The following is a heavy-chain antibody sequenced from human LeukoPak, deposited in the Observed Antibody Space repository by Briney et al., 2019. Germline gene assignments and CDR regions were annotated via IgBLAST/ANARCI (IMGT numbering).Heavy chain of an antibody. CDR3: AKAVSSWWNFDY. D-gene: IGHD6-13*01. J-gene: IGHJ4*02. CDR2: VSASGGST. CDR1: GFTFSIYA. Sequence: GSLRLSCAASGFTFSIYAMSWVRQAPGKGLEWVSAVSASGGSTHYADSVKGRFTISRDNSKNTLFLQMNSLRAEDTAVYHCAKAVSSWWNFDYWGRGTLVTVSS. V-gene: IGHV3-23*01.